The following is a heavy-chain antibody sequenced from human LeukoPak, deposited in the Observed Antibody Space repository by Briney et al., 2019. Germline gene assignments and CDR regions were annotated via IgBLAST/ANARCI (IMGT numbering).Heavy chain of an antibody. V-gene: IGHV3-74*01. D-gene: IGHD6-19*01. CDR3: ARDRSSGWYSDYFDY. CDR1: GFTFSSYW. CDR2: INSDGSST. J-gene: IGHJ4*02. Sequence: PGGSLRLSCAASGFTFSSYWMHWVRQAPGKGLVWVSRINSDGSSTSYADSVKGRFTISRDNSKNTLYLQMNSLRAEDTAVYYCARDRSSGWYSDYFDYWGQGTLVTVSS.